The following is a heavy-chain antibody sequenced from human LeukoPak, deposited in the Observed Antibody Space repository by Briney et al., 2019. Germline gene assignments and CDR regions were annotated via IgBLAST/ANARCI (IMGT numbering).Heavy chain of an antibody. CDR3: AKAQKAADDTFNAPPDY. J-gene: IGHJ4*02. D-gene: IGHD1-1*01. V-gene: IGHV3-23*01. CDR2: TRGGGGAT. Sequence: TGGSLRLSCAASGFTFSTYAMSWVRQAPGKGLEWVSATRGGGGATYYADSVKGRFTIARDNSKNTLYLQMNSLRAEDTAVYYCAKAQKAADDTFNAPPDYWGQGTLVTVSS. CDR1: GFTFSTYA.